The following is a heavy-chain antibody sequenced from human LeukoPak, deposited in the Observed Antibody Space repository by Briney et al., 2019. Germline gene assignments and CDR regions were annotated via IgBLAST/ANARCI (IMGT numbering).Heavy chain of an antibody. CDR2: IYSGGTT. CDR3: ARAGGSRRGAFDI. J-gene: IGHJ3*02. V-gene: IGHV3-53*01. D-gene: IGHD1-26*01. CDR1: GFTFSSYS. Sequence: GGSLRLSCAASGFTFSSYSMNWVRQAPGKGLEWVSVIYSGGTTYYADSVNGRFTISRDNSKNTLYLQMNSLRAEDTAVYYCARAGGSRRGAFDIWGQGTMVTVSS.